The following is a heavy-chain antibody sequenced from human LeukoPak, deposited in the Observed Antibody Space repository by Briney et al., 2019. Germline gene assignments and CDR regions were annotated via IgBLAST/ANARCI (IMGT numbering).Heavy chain of an antibody. J-gene: IGHJ5*02. V-gene: IGHV4-38-2*02. CDR1: GYSISSGYF. Sequence: SETLFLTCAVPGYSISSGYFWVWMRQPPGKGLEWIGEISHSGSTYYNPSPKSRVTISVDTSKNQFSLRLSFVTAADTAVYYCARDFSGSYPRFDPWGQGTLVTVSS. CDR2: ISHSGST. CDR3: ARDFSGSYPRFDP. D-gene: IGHD1-26*01.